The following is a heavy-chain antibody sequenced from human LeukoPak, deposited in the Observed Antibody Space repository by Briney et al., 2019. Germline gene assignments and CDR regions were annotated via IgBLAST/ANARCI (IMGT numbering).Heavy chain of an antibody. J-gene: IGHJ4*02. D-gene: IGHD2-15*01. CDR1: GYSFASYW. Sequence: GESLKISCKGSGYSFASYWIGWVRQMPGKGLEWMGIIYPGDSGTRYSPSFQGQVTISADKSISTAYLQWSSLKASDTAMYYCARQGSYCSGGSCSLYFDYWGQGTLVTVSS. CDR3: ARQGSYCSGGSCSLYFDY. CDR2: IYPGDSGT. V-gene: IGHV5-51*01.